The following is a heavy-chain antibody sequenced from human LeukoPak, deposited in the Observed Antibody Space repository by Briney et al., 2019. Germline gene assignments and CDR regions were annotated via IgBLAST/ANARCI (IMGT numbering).Heavy chain of an antibody. CDR2: ISAYNGNT. V-gene: IGHV1-18*04. CDR3: ARLLDTAMDTFDY. Sequence: ASVKVSCKASGYTFTGYYMHWVRQAPGQGLEWMGWISAYNGNTNYAQKLQGRVTMTTDTSTSTAYMELRSLRSDDTAVYYCARLLDTAMDTFDYWGQGTLVTVSS. CDR1: GYTFTGYY. J-gene: IGHJ4*02. D-gene: IGHD5-18*01.